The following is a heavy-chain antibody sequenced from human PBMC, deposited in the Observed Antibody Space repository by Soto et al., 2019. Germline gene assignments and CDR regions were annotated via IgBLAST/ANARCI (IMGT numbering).Heavy chain of an antibody. Sequence: QVQLVQSGAVVKKPGSSVEVSCKASGGTFNGYGISWVRQAPGQGLEWMGGTVPVFDTSKYAPRVQGRVTITADKSTSTAYMERSSVRSEETAIDFCARGVSNSGAYYTGPSAYDLWGQGTLVIVSS. CDR3: ARGVSNSGAYYTGPSAYDL. D-gene: IGHD3-10*01. CDR1: GGTFNGYG. V-gene: IGHV1-69*06. CDR2: TVPVFDTS. J-gene: IGHJ3*01.